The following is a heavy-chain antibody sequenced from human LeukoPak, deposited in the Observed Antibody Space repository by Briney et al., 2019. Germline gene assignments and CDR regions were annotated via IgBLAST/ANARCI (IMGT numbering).Heavy chain of an antibody. J-gene: IGHJ6*02. CDR2: ISGSGDTT. V-gene: IGHV3-23*01. D-gene: IGHD5-12*01. CDR3: AKDRGYDFSYGMDV. Sequence: GGSLRLSCAASGIIFSSYGMSWVRQAPGKGPEWVSTISGSGDTTFYAESVKGRFAISRDNSKNTLYLQMNSLRVEDTAVYYCAKDRGYDFSYGMDVWGQGTTVTVSS. CDR1: GIIFSSYG.